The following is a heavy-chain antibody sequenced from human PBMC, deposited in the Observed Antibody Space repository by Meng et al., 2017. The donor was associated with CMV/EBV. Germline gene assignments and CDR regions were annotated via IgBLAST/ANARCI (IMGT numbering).Heavy chain of an antibody. CDR3: SRVQEGSYPN. CDR2: IIPILGIA. CDR1: GGTFSSYT. Sequence: SVTVSCKASGGTFSSYTISWVRQAPGQGLEWMGRIIPILGIANYAQKFQGRVTITADKSTSTAYMELSSLRSEDTAVYYCSRVQEGSYPNWGQGTLVTVSS. V-gene: IGHV1-69*02. J-gene: IGHJ4*02. D-gene: IGHD1-1*01.